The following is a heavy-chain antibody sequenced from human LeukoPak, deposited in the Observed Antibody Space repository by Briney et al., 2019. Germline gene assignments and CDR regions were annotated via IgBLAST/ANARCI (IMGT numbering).Heavy chain of an antibody. CDR3: ARGRGARYFDWLLFGY. V-gene: IGHV4-59*12. CDR2: IYYSGST. CDR1: GGSISSYY. Sequence: SETLSLTCTVSGGSISSYYWSWIRQPPGKGLEWIGYIYYSGSTNSNPSLKSRVTISVDTSKNQFSLKLSSVTAADTAVYYCARGRGARYFDWLLFGYWGQGTLVTVSS. D-gene: IGHD3-9*01. J-gene: IGHJ4*02.